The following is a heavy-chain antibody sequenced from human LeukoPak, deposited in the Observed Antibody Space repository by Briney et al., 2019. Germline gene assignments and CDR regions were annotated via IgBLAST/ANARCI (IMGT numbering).Heavy chain of an antibody. V-gene: IGHV4-59*01. CDR3: ERVMSSGWFDAFDI. CDR1: GGSISSYY. Sequence: PSETLSLTCTVSGGSISSYYWSWLRQPPGKGLEWIGYIYYSGSTNYNPSLKSRVTISVDTSKNQFSLKLSSVIAADTAVYYCERVMSSGWFDAFDIWGQGTMVTVSS. J-gene: IGHJ3*02. D-gene: IGHD6-19*01. CDR2: IYYSGST.